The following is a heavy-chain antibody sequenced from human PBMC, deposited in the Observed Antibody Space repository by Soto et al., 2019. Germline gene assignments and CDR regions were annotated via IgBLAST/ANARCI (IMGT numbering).Heavy chain of an antibody. J-gene: IGHJ4*02. CDR3: ATLTGYSSGWYYFDY. V-gene: IGHV4-59*01. Sequence: QVQLQESGPGLVKPSETLSLTCTVSGGSISSYYWSWIRQPPGKGLEWIGYIYYSGSTNYNPSLKSRFTISVDTSKNQFSLKLSSVTAADTAVYYCATLTGYSSGWYYFDYWGQGTLVTVSS. CDR1: GGSISSYY. D-gene: IGHD6-19*01. CDR2: IYYSGST.